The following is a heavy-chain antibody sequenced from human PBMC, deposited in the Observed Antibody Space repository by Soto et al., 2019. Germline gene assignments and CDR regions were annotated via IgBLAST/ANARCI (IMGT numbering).Heavy chain of an antibody. V-gene: IGHV3-30*04. CDR3: ARDQTYYDSRYGMDV. D-gene: IGHD3-16*01. CDR2: ISYDGSSQ. Sequence: RMVESGGNVVQPGRSLGLSCAVSGFAFSGYAMHWVRQAPGKGLEWVARISYDGSSQDYADSVKGRLTISRDNSERTLSLQSNSLRPEDTAVYYWARDQTYYDSRYGMDVWGQGTTVTVSS. J-gene: IGHJ6*02. CDR1: GFAFSGYA.